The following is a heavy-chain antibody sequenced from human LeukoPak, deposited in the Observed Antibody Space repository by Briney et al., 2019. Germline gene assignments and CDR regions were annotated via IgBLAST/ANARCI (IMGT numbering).Heavy chain of an antibody. D-gene: IGHD3-22*01. CDR3: ARVLHNRNYDGSTYYGY. CDR2: ISYDGSNK. J-gene: IGHJ4*02. V-gene: IGHV3-30*04. Sequence: GGSLRLSCAASGFTFSSYAMHWVRQAPGKGLEWVAVISYDGSNKYYADSVKGRFTISRDNAKNSLYLQMNSLRAEDTAAYYCARVLHNRNYDGSTYYGYWGQGTLVTVSS. CDR1: GFTFSSYA.